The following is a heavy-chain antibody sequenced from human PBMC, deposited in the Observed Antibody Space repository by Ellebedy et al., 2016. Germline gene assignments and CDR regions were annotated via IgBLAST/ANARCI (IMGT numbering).Heavy chain of an antibody. Sequence: GGSLRLXXVASGFTFSDYYMSWIRQAPGKGLECISYMSSSGTTIYNADSVKGRFTISRDNAKNSVYLQMKGLRAEDTAIYFCARFSYDTTGFFFGGNDAFDIWGQGTMVTVS. CDR1: GFTFSDYY. CDR2: MSSSGTTI. CDR3: ARFSYDTTGFFFGGNDAFDI. V-gene: IGHV3-11*01. J-gene: IGHJ3*02. D-gene: IGHD3-22*01.